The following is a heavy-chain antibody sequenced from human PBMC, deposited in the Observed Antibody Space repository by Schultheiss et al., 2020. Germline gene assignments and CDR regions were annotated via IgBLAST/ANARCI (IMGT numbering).Heavy chain of an antibody. D-gene: IGHD2-21*02. Sequence: ASVKVSCKASGYTFTGYYMHWVRQAPGQGLEWMGWINPNSGGTNYAQKFQGRVTITADESTSTAYMELSSLRSEDTAVYYCARGEVVTALTPLYAFDIWGQGTMVTVSS. J-gene: IGHJ3*02. CDR1: GYTFTGYY. CDR3: ARGEVVTALTPLYAFDI. CDR2: INPNSGGT. V-gene: IGHV1-2*02.